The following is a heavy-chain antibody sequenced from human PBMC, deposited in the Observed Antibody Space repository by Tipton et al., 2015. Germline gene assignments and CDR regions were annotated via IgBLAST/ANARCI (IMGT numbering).Heavy chain of an antibody. Sequence: QVQLVQSGGGVVQPGRSLRLSCAASGFTFSSHGMHWVRQTPDKGLEWVAVISYSGHKEYYADSVTGRFTISRDNSKNTLFLQMNSLRAEDTGVYYCAKDSSYAAGSWSQFDYWGQGTLVTVSS. V-gene: IGHV3-30*18. CDR1: GFTFSSHG. D-gene: IGHD3-10*01. J-gene: IGHJ4*02. CDR2: ISYSGHKE. CDR3: AKDSSYAAGSWSQFDY.